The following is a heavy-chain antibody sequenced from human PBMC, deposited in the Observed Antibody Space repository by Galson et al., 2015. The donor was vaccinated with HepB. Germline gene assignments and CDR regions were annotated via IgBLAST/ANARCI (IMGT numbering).Heavy chain of an antibody. V-gene: IGHV3-23*01. CDR3: AKDSDSGSGSFSWGIFDY. CDR1: GFTFRNYA. J-gene: IGHJ4*02. Sequence: SLRLSCAASGFTFRNYAMSWVRQTPGEALEWVSGISGSGGSTVYADSVRGRLTISRDNSKNTLYLQMNNLRVEDTAVYYCAKDSDSGSGSFSWGIFDYWGQGALVSVSS. CDR2: ISGSGGST. D-gene: IGHD3-10*01.